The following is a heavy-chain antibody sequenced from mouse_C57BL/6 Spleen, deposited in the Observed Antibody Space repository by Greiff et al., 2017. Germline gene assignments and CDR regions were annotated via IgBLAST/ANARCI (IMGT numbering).Heavy chain of an antibody. D-gene: IGHD1-1*01. CDR2: INPSNGGT. J-gene: IGHJ1*03. V-gene: IGHV1-53*01. Sequence: QVQLQQPGTELVKPGASVKLSCKASGYTFTSYWMPWVKQRPGQGLAWIGNINPSNGGTNYNEKFKSKVTLTVDKSSSTAYMQLSSLTSEDSAVYYCARRDGSSYDWYFDVWGTGTTVTVSS. CDR1: GYTFTSYW. CDR3: ARRDGSSYDWYFDV.